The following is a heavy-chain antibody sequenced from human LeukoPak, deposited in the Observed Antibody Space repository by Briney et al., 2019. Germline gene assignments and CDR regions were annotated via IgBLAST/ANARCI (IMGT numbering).Heavy chain of an antibody. J-gene: IGHJ3*02. CDR1: GDSISSGPYY. CDR2: IYYGENT. CDR3: ARAPDSSGWYPDAFDI. D-gene: IGHD6-19*01. V-gene: IGHV4-39*07. Sequence: SETLSLTCTVSGDSISSGPYYWGWIRQPPGKGLEWIGNIYYGENTYYNPSLKSRVTISIDTSNNQFYLKLSSVTVADTAVYYCARAPDSSGWYPDAFDIWGQGTMVTVSS.